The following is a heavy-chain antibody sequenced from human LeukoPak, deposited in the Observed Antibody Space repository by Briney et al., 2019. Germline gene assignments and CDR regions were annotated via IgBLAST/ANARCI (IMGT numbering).Heavy chain of an antibody. CDR2: IYYTGAT. Sequence: SETLSLTCTVSGGSISSYYWCWIRLPPGKGLEWIGYIYYTGATYYNPSLKSRVTISLDTSKNQFSLKLSSVTAADAAVYYCARARYSYGTGYYFDYWGQGALVTVSS. CDR3: ARARYSYGTGYYFDY. J-gene: IGHJ4*02. D-gene: IGHD5-18*01. V-gene: IGHV4-59*01. CDR1: GGSISSYY.